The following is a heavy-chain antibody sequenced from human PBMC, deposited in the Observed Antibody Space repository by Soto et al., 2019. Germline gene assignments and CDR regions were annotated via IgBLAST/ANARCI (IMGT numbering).Heavy chain of an antibody. Sequence: PSETLSLTCTVSGGSMTSYYWPWIRQPAGKGLEWIGRVYSSGGTHYNPSLKSRVTISLDTSKNQFSLRLLSVTDADTAVYFCARGQRFSDWFDPWGQGALVTVPQ. CDR1: GGSMTSYY. J-gene: IGHJ5*02. CDR3: ARGQRFSDWFDP. D-gene: IGHD3-3*01. V-gene: IGHV4-4*07. CDR2: VYSSGGT.